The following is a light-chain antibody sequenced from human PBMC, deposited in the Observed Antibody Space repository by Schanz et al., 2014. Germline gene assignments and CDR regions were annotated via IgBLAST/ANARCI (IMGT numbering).Light chain of an antibody. CDR2: DVT. V-gene: IGLV2-11*01. J-gene: IGLJ2*01. CDR1: SSDIGTYNY. Sequence: QSALTQPRSVSGSPGQSVTISCTGTSSDIGTYNYVSWYQHHPGKAPKLIIYDVTQRPSGVPDRFSGSKSGNTASLTISGLQAEDEADYFCSSYTRSSPVVFGGGTKLIVL. CDR3: SSYTRSSPVV.